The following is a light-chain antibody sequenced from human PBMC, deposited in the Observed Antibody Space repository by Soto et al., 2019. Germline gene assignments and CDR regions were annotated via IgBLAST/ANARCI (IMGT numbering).Light chain of an antibody. Sequence: DIVLTQSRGTLSLSPGERATLSCLAGQSVSSYLAWYQQKPGQAPRLLFYDASNRATGIPARFSGSGSGTDFTLTVSSLEPEDFAVYYCQQRSDWPLTFGGGTKV. V-gene: IGKV3-11*01. CDR3: QQRSDWPLT. CDR1: QSVSSY. J-gene: IGKJ4*01. CDR2: DAS.